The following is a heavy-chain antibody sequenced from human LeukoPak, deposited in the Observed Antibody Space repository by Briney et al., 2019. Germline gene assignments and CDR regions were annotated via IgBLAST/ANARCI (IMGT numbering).Heavy chain of an antibody. CDR2: ISSSSSYI. J-gene: IGHJ3*02. Sequence: GGSLRLSCAASGFTFSSYSMNWVRQAPGKGLEWGSSISSSSSYIYYADSVKGRFTISRDNAKNSLYLQMNSLRAEDTAVYYCARVEGVAFDIWGQGTMVTVSS. V-gene: IGHV3-21*01. CDR3: ARVEGVAFDI. CDR1: GFTFSSYS.